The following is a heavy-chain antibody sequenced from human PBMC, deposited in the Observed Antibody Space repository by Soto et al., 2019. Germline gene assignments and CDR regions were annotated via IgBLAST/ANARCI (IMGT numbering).Heavy chain of an antibody. J-gene: IGHJ4*02. D-gene: IGHD2-2*01. CDR2: INPSGGST. V-gene: IGHV1-46*01. CDR3: ARHFHPTTGYCPSSSCYHFDY. CDR1: GYTFTSYY. Sequence: ASVKVSCKASGYTFTSYYMHWVRQAPGQGLEWMGIINPSGGSTSYAQKFQGRVTMTRDTSTSTVYMELSSVTAADTAVYYCARHFHPTTGYCPSSSCYHFDYWGQGTLVTVSS.